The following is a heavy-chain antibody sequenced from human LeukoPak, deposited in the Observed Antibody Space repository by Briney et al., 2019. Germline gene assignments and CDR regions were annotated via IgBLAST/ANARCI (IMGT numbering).Heavy chain of an antibody. J-gene: IGHJ4*02. CDR3: ARGGTMSTVPL. CDR1: GGSISSYY. D-gene: IGHD4-17*01. CDR2: IYYSGSSGST. V-gene: IGHV4-59*08. Sequence: SETLSLTCTVSGGSISSYYWSWIRQLPGKGLEWIGYIYYSGSSGSTNYNPSLKSRVTISVDTSKNQFSLKLSSVTAADTAVYYCARGGTMSTVPLWGQGTLVTVSS.